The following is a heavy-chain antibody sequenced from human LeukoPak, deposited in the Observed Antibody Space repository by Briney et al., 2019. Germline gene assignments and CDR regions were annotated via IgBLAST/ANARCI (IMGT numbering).Heavy chain of an antibody. V-gene: IGHV3-33*01. J-gene: IGHJ4*02. CDR2: IWYDGSNK. Sequence: QPGGSLRLSCAAAGFTFSSYGMHWVRQAPGRGLEWVAVIWYDGSNKYYADSVKGRFTISGDNSKNTLYLQMNSLRAEDTAVYYCARDANRARYFDYWGQGTLVTVSS. D-gene: IGHD1-14*01. CDR3: ARDANRARYFDY. CDR1: GFTFSSYG.